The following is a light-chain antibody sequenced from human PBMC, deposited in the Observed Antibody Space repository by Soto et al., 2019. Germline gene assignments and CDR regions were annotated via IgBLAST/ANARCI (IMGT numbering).Light chain of an antibody. CDR3: QQRSNLVS. J-gene: IGKJ5*01. V-gene: IGKV3-11*01. Sequence: EIVLTQSPATLSLSPGETATLSCRASQSVLTYLGWYQQKPGQAPRLLISDASTRASGIPARFSGSGSGTDFTLTISSLEPEDFAVYYCQQRSNLVSFGPGTRLEMK. CDR2: DAS. CDR1: QSVLTY.